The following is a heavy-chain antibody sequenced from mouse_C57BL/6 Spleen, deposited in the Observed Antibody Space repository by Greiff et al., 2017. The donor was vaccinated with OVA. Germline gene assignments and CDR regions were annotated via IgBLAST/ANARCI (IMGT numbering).Heavy chain of an antibody. Sequence: VQLQQSGPELVKPGASVKISCKASGYSFTGYYMNWVKQSPEKSLEWIGEVNPSTGGTTYNQKFKAKATLTVDKSSSTAYMQLKSLTSEDSAVYYCARTDYYGRRYFDDWGQGTTLTVSS. J-gene: IGHJ2*01. D-gene: IGHD1-1*01. CDR1: GYSFTGYY. CDR3: ARTDYYGRRYFDD. V-gene: IGHV1-42*01. CDR2: VNPSTGGT.